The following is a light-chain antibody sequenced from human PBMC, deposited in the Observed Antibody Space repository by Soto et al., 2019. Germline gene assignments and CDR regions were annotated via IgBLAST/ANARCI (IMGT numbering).Light chain of an antibody. V-gene: IGLV2-18*01. CDR2: EVS. CDR1: SSDVGSYNR. CDR3: SLYISGSTYV. J-gene: IGLJ1*01. Sequence: QSVLAQPPSVSGSPGQSVTISCTGTSSDVGSYNRISWYQQPPGTAPKLIIFEVSNRPSGVPDRFSGSKSGSTASLTISGLQAEDEADYYCSLYISGSTYVFGSGTKVTVL.